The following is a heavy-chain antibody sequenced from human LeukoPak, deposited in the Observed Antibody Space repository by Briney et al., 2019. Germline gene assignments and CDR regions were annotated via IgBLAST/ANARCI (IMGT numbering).Heavy chain of an antibody. V-gene: IGHV4-39*07. CDR3: ARGYSSGWYPPAVYFDY. Sequence: SETLSLTCTVSGGSISSSSYYWGWIRQPPGKGLEWIGSIYYSGSTYYNPSPKSRVTISVDTSKNQFSLKLSSVTAADTAVYYCARGYSSGWYPPAVYFDYWGQGTLVTVSS. J-gene: IGHJ4*02. CDR2: IYYSGST. D-gene: IGHD6-19*01. CDR1: GGSISSSSYY.